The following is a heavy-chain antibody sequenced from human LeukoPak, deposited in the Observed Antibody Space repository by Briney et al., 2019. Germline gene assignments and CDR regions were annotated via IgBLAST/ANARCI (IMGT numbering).Heavy chain of an antibody. J-gene: IGHJ1*01. Sequence: ASVKVSCKASGYTFTSYDINWVRQAPGQGLEWMGWMNPNSGNTGYAQKFQGRVTMTTDTSTSTAYMELRSLRSDDTAVYYGARDSSSWLQHWGEGTLVTVSS. CDR1: GYTFTSYD. V-gene: IGHV1-8*01. D-gene: IGHD6-13*01. CDR3: ARDSSSWLQH. CDR2: MNPNSGNT.